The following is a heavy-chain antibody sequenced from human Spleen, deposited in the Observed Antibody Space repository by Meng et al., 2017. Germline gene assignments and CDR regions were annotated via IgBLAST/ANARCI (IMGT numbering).Heavy chain of an antibody. Sequence: QIQLVESGGGVVQPGGSLRLSCAASGFTFSDYYMSWIRQAPGKGLEWVALISYDGSSKYYADSVKGRFTISSDNSKNTVYLQMNSLRAEDTAVYYCAKGYNYGDNWGQGTLVTVSS. CDR1: GFTFSDYY. CDR3: AKGYNYGDN. CDR2: ISYDGSSK. J-gene: IGHJ4*02. V-gene: IGHV3-30*18. D-gene: IGHD5-24*01.